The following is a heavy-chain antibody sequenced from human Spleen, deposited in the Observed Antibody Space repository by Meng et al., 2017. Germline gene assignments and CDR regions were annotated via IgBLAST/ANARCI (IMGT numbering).Heavy chain of an antibody. V-gene: IGHV4-4*02. Sequence: QGPAPGLVKPAGHLSLHFVVSGGSISSSNWWRWVRQPPGKGLEWIGCIYSRGSTFYNLSLKSRLTISVDTSNNQFSLKLSSVTAADTAVYYCARGGDDYGRHNWFDPWGQGTLVTVSS. CDR2: IYSRGST. CDR1: GGSISSSNW. D-gene: IGHD4-17*01. CDR3: ARGGDDYGRHNWFDP. J-gene: IGHJ5*02.